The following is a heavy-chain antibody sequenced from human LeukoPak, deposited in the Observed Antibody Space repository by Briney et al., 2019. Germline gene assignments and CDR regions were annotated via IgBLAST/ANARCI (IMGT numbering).Heavy chain of an antibody. CDR2: ISSSGSYK. CDR1: GFTFRSSS. V-gene: IGHV3-21*01. J-gene: IGHJ4*02. D-gene: IGHD3-16*01. Sequence: GGSLRLSCTTSGFTFRSSSFNWVRQVPGKGLEWVASISSSGSYKYYADSVEGRFTISRDNAKDSLFLQMDSLRVDDTAVYYCASFKLGGWGQGTLVTVSS. CDR3: ASFKLGG.